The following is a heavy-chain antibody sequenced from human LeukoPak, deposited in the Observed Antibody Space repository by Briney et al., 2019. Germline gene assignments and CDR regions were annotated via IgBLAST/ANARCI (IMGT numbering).Heavy chain of an antibody. CDR2: IYPGDSDT. V-gene: IGHV5-51*01. D-gene: IGHD4-11*01. CDR1: GFTFTTSW. CDR3: ARQLTTLRGFDI. J-gene: IGHJ3*02. Sequence: GESLQISCQGSGFTFTTSWIGWVRQLPGKGLGGMGNIYPGDSDTRYSPSFHGQVTISADKSINTAYLQWTSLKASDTAMYYCARQLTTLRGFDIWGQGTMVAASS.